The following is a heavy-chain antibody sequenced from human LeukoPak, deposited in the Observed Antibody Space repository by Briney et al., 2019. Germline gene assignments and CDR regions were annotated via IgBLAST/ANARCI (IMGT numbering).Heavy chain of an antibody. V-gene: IGHV3-30*02. D-gene: IGHD2-21*02. CDR3: AKDLLMTQRTVTAPFDY. CDR2: IRFDGGDK. CDR1: GFAFSNYA. J-gene: IGHJ4*02. Sequence: GGSLRLSCAASGFAFSNYAVNWVRQAPGKGLEWVAFIRFDGGDKYVDSVKGRFTISRDTSKNIVYLQMNSLRVEDTAVYYCAKDLLMTQRTVTAPFDYWGQGTLATVSS.